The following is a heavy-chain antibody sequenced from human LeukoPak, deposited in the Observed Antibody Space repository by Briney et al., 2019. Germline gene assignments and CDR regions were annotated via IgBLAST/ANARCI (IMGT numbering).Heavy chain of an antibody. V-gene: IGHV3-48*03. D-gene: IGHD3-10*01. CDR2: ISSSGSTI. Sequence: GGSLRLSCAASGFTFSSYEMNWVRQAPGKGPEWVSYISSSGSTIYYADSVKGRFTISRDNAKNSLYLQMNSLRAEDTAVYYCARDRVVTVRGVYYYGMDVWGQGTTVTVSS. CDR3: ARDRVVTVRGVYYYGMDV. J-gene: IGHJ6*02. CDR1: GFTFSSYE.